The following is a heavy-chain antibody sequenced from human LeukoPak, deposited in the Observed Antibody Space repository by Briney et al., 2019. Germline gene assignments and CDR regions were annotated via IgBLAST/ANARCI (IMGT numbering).Heavy chain of an antibody. D-gene: IGHD5-18*01. CDR1: GGSISSSRYY. Sequence: PSETLSLTCTVSGGSISSSRYYWGWIRQPPGKGLEWIGSIYYSGSTYYNPSLKSRVTMSVDTSKNQFSLKLSSVTAADTAVYYCARPTAQGSYGYGGFDYWGQGTLVTVSS. CDR2: IYYSGST. J-gene: IGHJ4*02. CDR3: ARPTAQGSYGYGGFDY. V-gene: IGHV4-39*01.